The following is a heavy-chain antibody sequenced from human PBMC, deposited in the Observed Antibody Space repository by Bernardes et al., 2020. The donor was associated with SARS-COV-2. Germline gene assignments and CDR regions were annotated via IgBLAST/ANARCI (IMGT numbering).Heavy chain of an antibody. Sequence: GSLRLSFATSGFNFRNNAMNWVRQAPRKGLEWVSGIGGDSQRWYADSVKGRFTISRDNSEMTVYLQMDSLRVDDTAVYYCAKDLYGFAAMDVWGQGTTVTVSS. CDR3: AKDLYGFAAMDV. J-gene: IGHJ6*02. D-gene: IGHD3-10*01. CDR1: GFNFRNNA. V-gene: IGHV3-23*01. CDR2: IGGDSQR.